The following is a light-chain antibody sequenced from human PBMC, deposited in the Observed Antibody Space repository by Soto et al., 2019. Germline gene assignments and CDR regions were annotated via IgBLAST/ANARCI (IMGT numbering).Light chain of an antibody. Sequence: QSALTQPASVSGSPGQSITISCTGTGSDTGGYSHVSWYQHHPGKAPKLIIYEVFNRPSGVSDRFSGSKSGNTASLTVSGLQAEDEADYYCLSYTDTDTLGVFGAGTQLTVL. CDR3: LSYTDTDTLGV. CDR2: EVF. CDR1: GSDTGGYSH. V-gene: IGLV2-14*01. J-gene: IGLJ7*01.